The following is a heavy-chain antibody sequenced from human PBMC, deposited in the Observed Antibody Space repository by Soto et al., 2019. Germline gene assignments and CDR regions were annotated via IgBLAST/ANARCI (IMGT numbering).Heavy chain of an antibody. V-gene: IGHV3-30*18. J-gene: IGHJ4*02. D-gene: IGHD3-10*01. CDR1: GFTFSSYS. Sequence: QVQLVESGGGVVQPGRSLRLSCAASGFTFSSYSMHWVRQAPGKGLEWVAVISYDGSNKYYADSVKGRFTISRDNSKNTLYLQMNSLRAEDTAVYYCAKDEYGSYYNGIDYWGQGTLVTVSS. CDR2: ISYDGSNK. CDR3: AKDEYGSYYNGIDY.